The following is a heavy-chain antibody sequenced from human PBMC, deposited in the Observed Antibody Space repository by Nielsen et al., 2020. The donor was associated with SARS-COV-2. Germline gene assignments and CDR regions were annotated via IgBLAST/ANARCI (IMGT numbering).Heavy chain of an antibody. D-gene: IGHD1-26*01. CDR1: GFTFSSYA. CDR2: ISYDGSNK. CDR3: VRAQSGSYFRDAFDI. Sequence: GESLKISCAASGFTFSSYAMHWVRQAPGKGLEWVAVISYDGSNKYYADSVKGRFTISRDNSKNTLYLQMNSLRAEDTAVYYCVRAQSGSYFRDAFDIWGQGTMVTVSS. V-gene: IGHV3-30*04. J-gene: IGHJ3*02.